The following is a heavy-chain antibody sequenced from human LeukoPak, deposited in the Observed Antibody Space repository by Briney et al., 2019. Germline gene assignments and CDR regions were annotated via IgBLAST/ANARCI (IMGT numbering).Heavy chain of an antibody. D-gene: IGHD3-3*01. V-gene: IGHV4-34*01. CDR2: ISQSGTT. Sequence: SETLSLNCAVSRESFSDHYWNWVRQPPGKGLEWIGEISQSGTTHYNPSLKSRVTISVDATENQLFLRVTSVTAADTAAYYCARGPTTSGVGTFDYWGQGTLVTVSS. CDR1: RESFSDHY. J-gene: IGHJ4*02. CDR3: ARGPTTSGVGTFDY.